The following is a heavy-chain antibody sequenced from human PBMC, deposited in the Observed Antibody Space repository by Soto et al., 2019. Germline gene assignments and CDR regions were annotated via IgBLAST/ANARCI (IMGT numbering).Heavy chain of an antibody. Sequence: PGGSLRLSCAGSGFTFGDSYMSWIRQAPGKGLEWLSYISPGSRYPAYADSVKGRFTISRDNARRSLFLQMTSLTAEDTAMYYCVRGGGGGLVDPWGQGTMVTV. J-gene: IGHJ5*02. CDR3: VRGGGGGLVDP. CDR1: GFTFGDSY. D-gene: IGHD2-15*01. V-gene: IGHV3-11*06. CDR2: ISPGSRYP.